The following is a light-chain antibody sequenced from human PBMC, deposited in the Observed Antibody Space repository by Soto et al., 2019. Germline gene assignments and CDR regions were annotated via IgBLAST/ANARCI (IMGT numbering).Light chain of an antibody. V-gene: IGKV3-20*01. Sequence: EIVLTQSPGTLSLSPGERATLSCRASQSVSSIYLAWYQQKPGQAPRLLIYGASSRATGIPDRFSGSGSGTDFILTISRLEPEDFAVDYCQHYGNSPMYTFGQGTKLEIK. CDR1: QSVSSIY. J-gene: IGKJ2*01. CDR2: GAS. CDR3: QHYGNSPMYT.